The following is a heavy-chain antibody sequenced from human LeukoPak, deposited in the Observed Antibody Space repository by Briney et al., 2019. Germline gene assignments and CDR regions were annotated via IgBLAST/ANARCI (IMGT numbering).Heavy chain of an antibody. V-gene: IGHV3-30*18. CDR3: AKGNWNYDY. D-gene: IGHD1-7*01. CDR1: GFTVSSNY. Sequence: GGSLRLSCAASGFTVSSNYMSWVRQAPGKGLEWVAVISYDGSNKYYADSVKGRFTISRDNSKNTLYLQMNSLRAEDTAVYYCAKGNWNYDYWGQGTLVTVSS. J-gene: IGHJ4*02. CDR2: ISYDGSNK.